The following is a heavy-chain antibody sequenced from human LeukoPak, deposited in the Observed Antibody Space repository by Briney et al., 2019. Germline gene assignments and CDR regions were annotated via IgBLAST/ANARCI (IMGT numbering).Heavy chain of an antibody. CDR3: AKDLSYCSGGTCYTSRYYGMDV. CDR1: GFALRSYT. J-gene: IGHJ6*02. Sequence: GGSLRLSCAASGFALRSYTVTWVRQAPGKGLEWVSIISGSGGNTNYADSVKGRFTISRDNSNNTLYLQMNSLRAEDTAVYYCAKDLSYCSGGTCYTSRYYGMDVWGQGTTVTVSS. CDR2: ISGSGGNT. D-gene: IGHD2-15*01. V-gene: IGHV3-23*01.